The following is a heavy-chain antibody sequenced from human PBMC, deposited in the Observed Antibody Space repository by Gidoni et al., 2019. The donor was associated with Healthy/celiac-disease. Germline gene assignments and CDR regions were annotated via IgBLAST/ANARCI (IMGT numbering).Heavy chain of an antibody. Sequence: EVQLLESGGGLVQPGGSLRLSCAASGFTFRSYAMSWVRQAPGKGLAWVSAISGSGGSTYYADSVKGRFTISRDNSKNTLYLQMNSLRAEDTAVYYCAKTHIPAGYSSGWDPEGTVDYWGQGTLVTVSS. CDR2: ISGSGGST. CDR1: GFTFRSYA. J-gene: IGHJ4*02. V-gene: IGHV3-23*01. CDR3: AKTHIPAGYSSGWDPEGTVDY. D-gene: IGHD6-19*01.